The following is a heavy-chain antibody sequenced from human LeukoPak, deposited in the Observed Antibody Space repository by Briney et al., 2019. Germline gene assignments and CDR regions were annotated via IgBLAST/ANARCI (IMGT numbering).Heavy chain of an antibody. V-gene: IGHV4-61*02. CDR2: IYTSGSA. J-gene: IGHJ4*02. CDR3: ARALNYYDGGGYVDTFDY. Sequence: PSETLSLTCTVSGGSISSGSYYWRWIRQPAGKGLEWIGRIYTSGSANYNPSLKSRVTISVDTSKNQFSLKLSSVTAADTAVYYCARALNYYDGGGYVDTFDYWGQGTLVTVSS. CDR1: GGSISSGSYY. D-gene: IGHD3-22*01.